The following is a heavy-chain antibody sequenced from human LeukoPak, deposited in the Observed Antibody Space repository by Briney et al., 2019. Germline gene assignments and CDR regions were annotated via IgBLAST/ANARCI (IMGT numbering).Heavy chain of an antibody. CDR3: AREPVVTPNAFDI. Sequence: SETLSLTCTVSGVSISSGGYYWSWIRQHPGKGLEWIGYIYYSGSTYYNPSLKSRVTISVDTSKNQFSLKLSSVTAADTAVYYCAREPVVTPNAFDIWGQGTMVTVSS. CDR2: IYYSGST. CDR1: GVSISSGGYY. J-gene: IGHJ3*02. V-gene: IGHV4-31*03. D-gene: IGHD4-23*01.